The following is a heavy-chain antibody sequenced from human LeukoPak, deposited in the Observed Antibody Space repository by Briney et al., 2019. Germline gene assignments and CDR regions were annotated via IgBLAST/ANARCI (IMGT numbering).Heavy chain of an antibody. V-gene: IGHV4-4*07. D-gene: IGHD1-14*01. CDR2: IYTSGST. Sequence: SETLSLTCTVSGVSISSYFWSWVRQPAGKGLDWIGRIYTSGSTKYNPSLQSRVTMSLDTSKKQLSLNLGSVTAADTAVYYCARAGTSGGLCDYWGQGILVTVSS. CDR3: ARAGTSGGLCDY. CDR1: GVSISSYF. J-gene: IGHJ4*02.